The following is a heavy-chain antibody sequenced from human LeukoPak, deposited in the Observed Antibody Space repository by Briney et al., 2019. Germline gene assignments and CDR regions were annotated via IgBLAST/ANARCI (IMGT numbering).Heavy chain of an antibody. J-gene: IGHJ4*02. CDR1: GLSVSNKY. CDR2: IYSDGRT. D-gene: IGHD6-13*01. Sequence: GGSLRLSCAASGLSVSNKYMSWVRQAPGKGLDWASFIYSDGRTYYTDSVKGRFTISRDNSKNTLYLQMNSLRTEDTAMYYCASASGREAAGYLLGLFDYWGQGTLVTVSS. CDR3: ASASGREAAGYLLGLFDY. V-gene: IGHV3-53*01.